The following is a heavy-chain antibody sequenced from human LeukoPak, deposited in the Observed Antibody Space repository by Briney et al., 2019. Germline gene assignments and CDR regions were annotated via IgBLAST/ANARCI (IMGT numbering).Heavy chain of an antibody. J-gene: IGHJ6*03. CDR3: ARGLWSSSSWYLLYYYYYYMDV. D-gene: IGHD6-13*01. CDR1: GFTFSSYA. V-gene: IGHV3-23*01. Sequence: GGSLRLSCAASGFTFSSYAMSWVRQAPGKGLEWVSAISGSGGSTYYADSVKGRFTISRDNSKNTLYLQMNSLRLEDTAVYYCARGLWSSSSWYLLYYYYYYMDVWGKGTTVTVSS. CDR2: ISGSGGST.